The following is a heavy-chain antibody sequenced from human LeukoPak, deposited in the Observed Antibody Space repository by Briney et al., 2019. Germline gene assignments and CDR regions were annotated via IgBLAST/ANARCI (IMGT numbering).Heavy chain of an antibody. V-gene: IGHV1-46*01. Sequence: GASVKVSCKASGYTLTNYYIHWVRQAPGQGLEWMGISNPNGGSTSYAQQFQGRVTMTRDTSTSTVYMELTSLRSEDTALYYCARLTRRGTAFDIWGQGTMVTVSS. D-gene: IGHD3-9*01. J-gene: IGHJ3*02. CDR3: ARLTRRGTAFDI. CDR2: SNPNGGST. CDR1: GYTLTNYY.